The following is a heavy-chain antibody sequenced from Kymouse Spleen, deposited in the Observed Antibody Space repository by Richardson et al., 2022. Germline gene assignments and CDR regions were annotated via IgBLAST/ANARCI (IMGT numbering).Heavy chain of an antibody. J-gene: IGHJ4*02. CDR2: IYYSGST. Sequence: QLQLQESGPGLVKPSETLSLTCTVSGGSISSSSYYWGWIRQPPGKGLEWIGSIYYSGSTYYNPSLKSRVTISVDTSKNQFSLKLSSVTAADTAVYYCARPPLLWFGELGYFDYWGQGTLVTVSS. CDR3: ARPPLLWFGELGYFDY. D-gene: IGHD3-10*01. CDR1: GGSISSSSYY. V-gene: IGHV4-39*01.